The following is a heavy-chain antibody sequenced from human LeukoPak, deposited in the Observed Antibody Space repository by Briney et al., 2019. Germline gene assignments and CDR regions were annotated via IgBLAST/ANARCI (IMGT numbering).Heavy chain of an antibody. CDR3: ATGFGMYSSSFLDY. J-gene: IGHJ4*02. V-gene: IGHV3-9*01. Sequence: GRSLRLSCAASGFTFDDYAMHWVRQAPGKGLEWVSGISWNSGSIGYADSVKGRFTISRDNAMNSLYLQMNSLRAEDTALYYCATGFGMYSSSFLDYWGQGTLVTVSS. D-gene: IGHD6-6*01. CDR1: GFTFDDYA. CDR2: ISWNSGSI.